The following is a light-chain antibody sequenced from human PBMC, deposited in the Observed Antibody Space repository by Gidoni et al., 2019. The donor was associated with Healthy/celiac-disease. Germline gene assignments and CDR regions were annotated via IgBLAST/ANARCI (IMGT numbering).Light chain of an antibody. CDR1: SSDVGGYNY. V-gene: IGLV2-11*01. CDR3: CSYAGSYTLEV. Sequence: QSALTQPRSVSGSPGQSVTISCTGTSSDVGGYNYVSWYPQHPGKAPKLMIYDVSKRPSGVPDRFSGSKSGNTASLTISGLQAEDEADYYCCSYAGSYTLEVFGGGTKLTVL. J-gene: IGLJ3*02. CDR2: DVS.